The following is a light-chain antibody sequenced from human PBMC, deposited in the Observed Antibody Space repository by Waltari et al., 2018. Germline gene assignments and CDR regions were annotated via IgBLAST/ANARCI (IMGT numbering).Light chain of an antibody. CDR3: QQYYSTPPT. CDR1: QSALYKSNNKNY. J-gene: IGKJ1*01. Sequence: DIVMTQSPDSLAVSLGERATINCKSSQSALYKSNNKNYLAWYQQKPGQPPKLLIYWASTRESGVPDRFSGSGSGTDFTLTISRLQAEDVAVYYCQQYYSTPPTFGQGTKVEIK. V-gene: IGKV4-1*01. CDR2: WAS.